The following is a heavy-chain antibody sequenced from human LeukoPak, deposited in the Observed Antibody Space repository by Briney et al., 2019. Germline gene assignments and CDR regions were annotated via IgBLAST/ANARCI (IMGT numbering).Heavy chain of an antibody. CDR1: GASLSGYY. CDR2: ISYSGST. J-gene: IGHJ4*02. CDR3: ARIVPYNYGYVDN. V-gene: IGHV4-59*01. D-gene: IGHD5-18*01. Sequence: SETLSLTCTVSGASLSGYYWSWIRQPPGKGLEWIGYISYSGSTNCNPSLKSRLTISVDTSKNQFSLKLSSVTAADTAVHYCARIVPYNYGYVDNWGQGTLVTVSS.